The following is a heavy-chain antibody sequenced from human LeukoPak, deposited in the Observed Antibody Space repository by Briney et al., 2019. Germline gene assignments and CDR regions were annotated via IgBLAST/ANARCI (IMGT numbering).Heavy chain of an antibody. Sequence: ASVKVSCKASGYTFTGYYMRWVRQAPGQGLEWMGRINPNSGGTNYAQKFQGRVTMTRDTSISTAYMELSRLRSDDTAVYYCARDRVTMVRGVITLLDYWGQGTLVTVSS. D-gene: IGHD3-10*01. CDR2: INPNSGGT. J-gene: IGHJ4*02. V-gene: IGHV1-2*06. CDR3: ARDRVTMVRGVITLLDY. CDR1: GYTFTGYY.